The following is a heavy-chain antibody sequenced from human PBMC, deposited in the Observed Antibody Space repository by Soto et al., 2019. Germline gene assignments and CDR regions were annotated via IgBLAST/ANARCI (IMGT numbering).Heavy chain of an antibody. CDR2: IFHSGST. J-gene: IGHJ4*02. D-gene: IGHD1-7*01. V-gene: IGHV4-4*03. Sequence: PETLSLTCAVSGGSITTSNWWNWVRQPPGKGLEWIGQIFHSGSTNYNPSLKSRVTISLDKSQNQFSLKVTSVTAADTAVYYCSCLGTSMTSFHDWGQGTLVTVSA. CDR3: SCLGTSMTSFHD. CDR1: GGSITTSNW.